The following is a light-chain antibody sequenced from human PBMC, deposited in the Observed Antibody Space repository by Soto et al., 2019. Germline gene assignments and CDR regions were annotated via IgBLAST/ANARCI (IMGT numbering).Light chain of an antibody. CDR3: QQRSNWPPT. CDR2: DAS. J-gene: IGKJ1*01. Sequence: EIVLTQSPATLSLSPGERATLSCRASQSVSSYLAWYQQKPGQAPRLLIYDASNRATGIPARFSGSGSGTDFTLTISSLEPEDFAVYYCQQRSNWPPTFGQGPRWISN. V-gene: IGKV3-11*01. CDR1: QSVSSY.